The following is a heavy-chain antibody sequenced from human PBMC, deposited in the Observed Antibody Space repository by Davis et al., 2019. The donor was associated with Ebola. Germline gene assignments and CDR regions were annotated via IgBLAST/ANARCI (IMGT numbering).Heavy chain of an antibody. J-gene: IGHJ6*03. CDR1: GFTFSGYD. Sequence: GESLKISCTASGFTFSGYDMTWVRQAPGKGLEWVSLISGSGGGKYYADSVRGRFSISRDNSKNTMYLQMNSLRVDDTAVSYCAGDSSGYNYERLYYTYYMDVWGRGTTVSVSS. D-gene: IGHD3-22*01. CDR2: ISGSGGGK. V-gene: IGHV3-23*01. CDR3: AGDSSGYNYERLYYTYYMDV.